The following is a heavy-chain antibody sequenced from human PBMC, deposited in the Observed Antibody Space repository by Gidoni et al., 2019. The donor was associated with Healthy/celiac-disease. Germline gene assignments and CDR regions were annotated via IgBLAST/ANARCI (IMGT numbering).Heavy chain of an antibody. CDR2: IYYGRST. D-gene: IGHD2-21*02. J-gene: IGHJ4*02. CDR1: GGSFSSYY. Sequence: QVQLQESGPGLVKPSETLAPTCPVPGGSFSSYYWRWIRQPPGKGLEWSGYIYYGRSTNYNPSLKSRVTISVDTSKNQFSLKLSSVTAADTAVYYCASGYCGGDCRGGFDYWGQGTLVTVSS. V-gene: IGHV4-59*08. CDR3: ASGYCGGDCRGGFDY.